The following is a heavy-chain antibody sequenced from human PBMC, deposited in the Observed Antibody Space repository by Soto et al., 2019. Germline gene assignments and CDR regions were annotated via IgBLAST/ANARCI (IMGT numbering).Heavy chain of an antibody. J-gene: IGHJ5*02. D-gene: IGHD6-6*01. V-gene: IGHV3-48*03. CDR1: RFTFSTYE. CDR3: AKGGWQLVLWFDP. Sequence: LRLSCAASRFTFSTYEMHWVRQAPGKGLEWVSYISSSGNTVYYADSVKGRFTISRDNTRNSLYLQMNSLRAEDTAVYYCAKGGWQLVLWFDPWGQGTLVTVSS. CDR2: ISSSGNTV.